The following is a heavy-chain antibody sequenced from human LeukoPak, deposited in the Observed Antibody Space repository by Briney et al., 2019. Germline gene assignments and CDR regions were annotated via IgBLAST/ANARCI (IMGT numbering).Heavy chain of an antibody. CDR3: ARDGLYGGGGLDY. V-gene: IGHV3-7*04. CDR1: GFSFSSYW. D-gene: IGHD2/OR15-2a*01. CDR2: IKHDGSEK. Sequence: GGSLRLSCAASGFSFSSYWMSWVRQAPGKGLEWVANIKHDGSEKYYVDSVKGRFTISRDNAKISLFLQMNSLRAEDTAVYYCARDGLYGGGGLDYWGQGALVTVSS. J-gene: IGHJ4*02.